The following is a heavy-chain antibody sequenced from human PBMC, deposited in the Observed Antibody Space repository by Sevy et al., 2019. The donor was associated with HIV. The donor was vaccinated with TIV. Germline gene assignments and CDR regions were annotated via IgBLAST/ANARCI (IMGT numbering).Heavy chain of an antibody. J-gene: IGHJ4*02. D-gene: IGHD4-17*01. CDR3: ARDRDADYGGNPLDS. CDR2: IKSDGNEK. Sequence: GGSLRLSCAASGFSITSYWMDWVRQGPGKGLEWVANIKSDGNEKYYVNSVKGRFTMSRDNAMNAVFLQMDSLTVEDTAVYYCARDRDADYGGNPLDSWGQGTLVTVSS. CDR1: GFSITSYW. V-gene: IGHV3-7*01.